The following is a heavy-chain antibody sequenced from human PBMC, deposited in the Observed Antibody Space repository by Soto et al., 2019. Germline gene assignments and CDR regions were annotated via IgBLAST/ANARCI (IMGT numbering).Heavy chain of an antibody. CDR3: VKDRCISCFYFDY. D-gene: IGHD2-2*01. CDR1: GFTFNDYA. J-gene: IGHJ4*02. CDR2: ISWNSVSI. V-gene: IGHV3-9*01. Sequence: EVQLVESGGGLVQPGRSLRLSCVASGFTFNDYAIHWVRQAPGKGLEWVSGISWNSVSIGDADSVKGRFTISRDNAKKSLYLPMNSLRPEDTALYYCVKDRCISCFYFDYWGQGTLVTVSS.